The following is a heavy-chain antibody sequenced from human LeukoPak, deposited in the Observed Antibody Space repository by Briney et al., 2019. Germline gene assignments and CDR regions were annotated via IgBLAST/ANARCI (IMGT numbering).Heavy chain of an antibody. J-gene: IGHJ4*02. V-gene: IGHV3-21*01. CDR1: GFTFSSCS. D-gene: IGHD5-12*01. CDR3: ARGPWDIVATIDFDY. Sequence: PGGSLRLSCAASGFTFSSCSMNWVRQAPGKGLEWVSSISSSSSYIYYADSVKGRFTISRDNAKNSLYLQMNSLRAEDTAVYYCARGPWDIVATIDFDYWGQGTLVTVSS. CDR2: ISSSSSYI.